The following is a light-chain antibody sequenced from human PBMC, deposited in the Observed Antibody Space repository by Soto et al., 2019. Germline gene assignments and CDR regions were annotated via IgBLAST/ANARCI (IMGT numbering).Light chain of an antibody. J-gene: IGKJ1*01. CDR1: QSISSTY. CDR2: AAS. Sequence: EIVLTQSPGTLSLSPGERATLSCRASQSISSTYLAWYRQKPGQAPRLLIYAASSRATGIPDRFSGSGSGTEFPLTISRMEPEDFAVYYCQQYYASSWTFGQGTRVEIK. V-gene: IGKV3-20*01. CDR3: QQYYASSWT.